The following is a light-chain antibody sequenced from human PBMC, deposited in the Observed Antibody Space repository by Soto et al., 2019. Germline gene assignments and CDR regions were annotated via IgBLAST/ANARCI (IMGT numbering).Light chain of an antibody. CDR3: QQYNNWPPLT. CDR2: YAS. Sequence: EIMMTQSPATLSVSPGERATLSCRASQSVRNNLAWYQQKPGQAPRLLIYYASTRATGIPARFSGSGSGTEFTLTISSLQSEDFALYYCQQYNNWPPLTFGQGTRLEIK. CDR1: QSVRNN. J-gene: IGKJ5*01. V-gene: IGKV3-15*01.